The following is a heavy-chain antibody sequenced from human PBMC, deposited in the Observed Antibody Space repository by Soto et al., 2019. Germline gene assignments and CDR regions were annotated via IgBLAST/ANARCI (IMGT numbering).Heavy chain of an antibody. CDR2: IKSKTDGGTT. CDR3: ARDQPGYSYGYGLGY. V-gene: IGHV3-15*01. J-gene: IGHJ4*02. D-gene: IGHD5-18*01. CDR1: GFTFSNAW. Sequence: GGSLRLSCAASGFTFSNAWMSWVRQAPGKGLEWVGRIKSKTDGGTTDYAAPVKGRFTISRDDSKNTLYLQMNSLKTEDTAVYYCARDQPGYSYGYGLGYWGQGTLVTVSS.